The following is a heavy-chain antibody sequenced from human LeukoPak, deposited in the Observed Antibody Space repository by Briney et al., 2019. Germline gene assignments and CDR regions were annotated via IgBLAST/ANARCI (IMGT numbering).Heavy chain of an antibody. D-gene: IGHD6-13*01. CDR3: ARDPEHGSSWPYYYYYYGMDV. CDR1: GFTSSSYS. CDR2: ISSSTSYI. J-gene: IGHJ6*02. V-gene: IGHV3-21*01. Sequence: RAGGSLRLSCAASGFTSSSYSMNWIRQAPGKGLEWVSSISSSTSYIYYADSVKGRFTISKDNAKNTLYLQMNSLRAEDTAVYYCARDPEHGSSWPYYYYYYGMDVWGQGTTVTVSS.